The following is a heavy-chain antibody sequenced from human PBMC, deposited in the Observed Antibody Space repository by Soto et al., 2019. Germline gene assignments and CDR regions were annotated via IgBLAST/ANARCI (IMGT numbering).Heavy chain of an antibody. CDR1: GGSITNINYF. CDR3: ARHEYVSCSYDLLDV. Sequence: SETLSLTCSVSGGSITNINYFCAWIRQSPGKGLEWIAYIYYTGTTSHNPSLRSRVSMTIDAFKNLFSLNLSSVTASDTALYYFARHEYVSCSYDLLDVWGRGTMVTVSS. CDR2: IYYTGTT. V-gene: IGHV4-39*01. J-gene: IGHJ3*01. D-gene: IGHD2-15*01.